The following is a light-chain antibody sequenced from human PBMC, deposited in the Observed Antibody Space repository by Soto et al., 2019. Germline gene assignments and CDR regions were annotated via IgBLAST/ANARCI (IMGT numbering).Light chain of an antibody. V-gene: IGKV1-5*03. CDR1: QSINW. CDR2: EAS. J-gene: IGKJ1*01. Sequence: DIQLAQSPSTLSASVGDRITITCRATQSINWLAWYQQKPGKAPKLLIFEASRLESGVPSRFSDSGSGTEFTLTISSLQPDDFGTYYCQHYDTYSPMWTFGQGTKVDIK. CDR3: QHYDTYSPMWT.